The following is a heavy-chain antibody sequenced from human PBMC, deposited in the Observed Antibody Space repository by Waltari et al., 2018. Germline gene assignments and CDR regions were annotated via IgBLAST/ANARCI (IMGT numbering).Heavy chain of an antibody. CDR2: VYYTGST. CDR3: ARQQSVYDYLEY. D-gene: IGHD5-12*01. Sequence: QVQLQESGPGLVKPSETLSLTCTVSGASISGYYWSWIRQPPGKGLEWIGFVYYTGSTNYNPSLKSRVTISEDTPKNQFSLKLNSVTDADTAIYYCARQQSVYDYLEYWGQGALVTVSS. V-gene: IGHV4-59*01. J-gene: IGHJ4*02. CDR1: GASISGYY.